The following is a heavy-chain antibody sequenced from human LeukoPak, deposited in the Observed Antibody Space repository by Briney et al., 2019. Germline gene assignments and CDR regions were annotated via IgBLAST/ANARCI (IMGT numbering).Heavy chain of an antibody. CDR2: IYYSGST. CDR3: ARHPSEYSSSSY. Sequence: SETLSLTCTVSGGSISSSSYYWGWIRQPPGKGLEWIGSIYYSGSTYYDPSLKSRVTISVDTSKNQFSLKLSSVTAADTAVYYCARHPSEYSSSSYWGQGTLVTVSS. V-gene: IGHV4-39*01. J-gene: IGHJ4*02. D-gene: IGHD6-6*01. CDR1: GGSISSSSYY.